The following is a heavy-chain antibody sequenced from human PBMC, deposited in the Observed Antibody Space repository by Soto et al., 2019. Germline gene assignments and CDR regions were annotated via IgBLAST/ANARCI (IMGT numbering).Heavy chain of an antibody. J-gene: IGHJ5*02. V-gene: IGHV3-23*01. Sequence: GGSLRLSCAASGFTFSSYAMSWVRQAPGKGLEWVSAISGSGGSTYYADSVKGRFTISRDNSKNTLYLQMNSLRAEDTAVYYCAKPVAGYGDYGGFDPWGQGTLVTVSS. CDR1: GFTFSSYA. CDR2: ISGSGGST. D-gene: IGHD4-17*01. CDR3: AKPVAGYGDYGGFDP.